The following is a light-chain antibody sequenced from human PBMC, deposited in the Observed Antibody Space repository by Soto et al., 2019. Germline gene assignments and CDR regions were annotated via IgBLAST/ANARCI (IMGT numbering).Light chain of an antibody. CDR1: TSKIEGNS. Sequence: QSVLTQPPSVSAAPGQKVTISFSGSTSKIEGNSVSWYQQLPGTAPKLLIYDDNKRPSGIPDRFSGSQSGTSATLGITGFQTGDEADYYCGSWDSSLSAYVFGTGTKVTVL. CDR3: GSWDSSLSAYV. CDR2: DDN. V-gene: IGLV1-51*01. J-gene: IGLJ1*01.